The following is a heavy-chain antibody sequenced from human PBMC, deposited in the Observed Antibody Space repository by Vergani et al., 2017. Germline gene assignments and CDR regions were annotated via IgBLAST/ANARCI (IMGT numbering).Heavy chain of an antibody. CDR1: GGSISSYY. J-gene: IGHJ4*02. CDR2: IYYSGST. D-gene: IGHD6-13*01. V-gene: IGHV4-59*01. CDR3: AREMRGTYSSSFDY. Sequence: QVQLQESGPGLVKPSETLSLTCTVSGGSISSYYWSWIRQPPGKGLEWIGYIYYSGSTNYNPSLKRRVTISVDTSKNQFSLKLSSVTAADTAVYYCAREMRGTYSSSFDYWGQGTLVTVSS.